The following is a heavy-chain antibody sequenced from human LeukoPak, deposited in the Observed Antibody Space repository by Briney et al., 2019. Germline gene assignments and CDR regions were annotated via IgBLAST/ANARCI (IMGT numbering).Heavy chain of an antibody. CDR1: GYSISSGYY. J-gene: IGHJ4*02. CDR3: ARALGYCSSTSCYTPIDY. D-gene: IGHD2-2*02. V-gene: IGHV4-38-2*01. Sequence: SETLSLTCAVSGYSISSGYYWCWIRQPPGKGQEWFGSIYHSGSTYYNPSLKSRVTISVDTSKNQFSLKLSSVTAADTAVYYCARALGYCSSTSCYTPIDYWGQGTLVTVSS. CDR2: IYHSGST.